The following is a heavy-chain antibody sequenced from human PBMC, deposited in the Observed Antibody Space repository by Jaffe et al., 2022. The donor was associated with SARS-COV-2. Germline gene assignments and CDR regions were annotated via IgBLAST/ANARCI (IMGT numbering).Heavy chain of an antibody. J-gene: IGHJ5*02. CDR2: ISDSGGGT. D-gene: IGHD3-3*01. CDR3: AKLERFDP. Sequence: EVQLVESGGDLVQPGGSLRLSCVASGFTFSSYPMSWVRQAPGKGLEWVSTISDSGGGTRYADSVKGRFTVSRDDSKNTLNLQMNSLRAEDTAVYYCAKLERFDPWGQGTLVTVSS. V-gene: IGHV3-23*04. CDR1: GFTFSSYP.